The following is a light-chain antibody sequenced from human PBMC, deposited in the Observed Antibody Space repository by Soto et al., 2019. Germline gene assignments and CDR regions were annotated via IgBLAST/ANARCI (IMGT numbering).Light chain of an antibody. CDR2: DAS. CDR3: QQYSNWPKT. CDR1: QSVSSK. V-gene: IGKV3-15*01. J-gene: IGKJ1*01. Sequence: EIAMTQSPATLSVSPGERATLSCRASQSVSSKLAWYQQKPGQAPRLLIYDASTRAAGVPARFSGSGSGTEFSLTISSLQSEDSAVYFCQQYSNWPKTFGQGTKVDIK.